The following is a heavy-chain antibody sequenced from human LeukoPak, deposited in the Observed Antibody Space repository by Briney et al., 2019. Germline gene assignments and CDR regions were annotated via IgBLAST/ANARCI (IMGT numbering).Heavy chain of an antibody. CDR3: AKGRFTSSTFDY. D-gene: IGHD2-2*01. CDR2: IRGDNSII. Sequence: GGSLRLSCAASGFSFSSDAMSWVRQAPGKGLEWVSLIRGDNSIIEYADSVKGRFTISRDNSKNTLYLQMNSLRAEDTAVYYCAKGRFTSSTFDYWGQGTLVTVSS. J-gene: IGHJ4*02. V-gene: IGHV3-23*01. CDR1: GFSFSSDA.